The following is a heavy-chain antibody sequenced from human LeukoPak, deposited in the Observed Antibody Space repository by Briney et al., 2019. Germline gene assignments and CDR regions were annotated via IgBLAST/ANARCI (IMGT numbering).Heavy chain of an antibody. CDR3: ARHSPAYYYGSGSYYRTFDY. V-gene: IGHV4-34*01. CDR1: GGSFSGYY. J-gene: IGHJ4*02. Sequence: SETLSLTCAVYGGSFSGYYWSWIRQPPGKGLEWIGEINHSRSTNYNPSLKSRVTIPVDTSKNQFSLKLSSVTAADTAVYYCARHSPAYYYGSGSYYRTFDYWGRGTVVTVSS. D-gene: IGHD3-10*01. CDR2: INHSRST.